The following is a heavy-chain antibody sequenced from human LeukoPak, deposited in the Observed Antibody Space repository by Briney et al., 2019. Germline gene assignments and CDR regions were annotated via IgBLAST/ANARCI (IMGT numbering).Heavy chain of an antibody. CDR3: VREARGYHYTYFDY. J-gene: IGHJ4*02. CDR1: GLTLGGHD. CDR2: VSSGHHA. V-gene: IGHV3-13*01. D-gene: IGHD5-18*01. Sequence: PGGSLRLSCTASGLTLGGHDMHWVRQTTGEGLEWVAAVSSGHHAFYAGSVKGRFTVSREDAKSSLYLQMNSLRAGDTAVYYCVREARGYHYTYFDYWGQGSLVTVSS.